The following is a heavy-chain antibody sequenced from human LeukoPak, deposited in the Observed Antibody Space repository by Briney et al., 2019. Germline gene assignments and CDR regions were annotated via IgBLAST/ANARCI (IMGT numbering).Heavy chain of an antibody. D-gene: IGHD6-19*01. Sequence: GGSLRLSCAASGFTFSGYEMNWVRQAPGKGLEWLSYISSSGSTIYYADSVKGRFTISRDNAKNSLYLQMNSPRAEDTAVYYCAVGYSSGWTFDYWGQGTLVTVSS. V-gene: IGHV3-48*03. CDR2: ISSSGSTI. CDR1: GFTFSGYE. CDR3: AVGYSSGWTFDY. J-gene: IGHJ4*02.